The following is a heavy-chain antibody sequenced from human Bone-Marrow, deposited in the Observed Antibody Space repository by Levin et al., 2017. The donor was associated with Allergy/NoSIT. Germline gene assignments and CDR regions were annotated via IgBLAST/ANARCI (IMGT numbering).Heavy chain of an antibody. J-gene: IGHJ5*02. Sequence: SLKISCAASGFTFDDYAMHWVRQAPGKGLEWVSGISWNSGSIGYADSVKGRFTISRDNAKNSLYLQMNSLRAEDTALYYCAKDMNHDYGDYFNWFDPWGQGTLVTVSS. D-gene: IGHD4-17*01. CDR1: GFTFDDYA. V-gene: IGHV3-9*01. CDR3: AKDMNHDYGDYFNWFDP. CDR2: ISWNSGSI.